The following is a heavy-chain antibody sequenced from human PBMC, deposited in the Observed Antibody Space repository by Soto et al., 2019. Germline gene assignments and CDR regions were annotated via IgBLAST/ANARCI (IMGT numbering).Heavy chain of an antibody. D-gene: IGHD6-19*01. CDR3: SRFIMVGGWFDPNYYHGMDV. CDR1: GYTFSNYG. Sequence: QVQLVQSGAEVKKPGASVTVSCKTSGYTFSNYGINWVRQAPGQGLEWMGWISGYNGNTNYAQTVQGRVTMTTDTAPGTVYMELRSLKSDATAIYYCSRFIMVGGWFDPNYYHGMDVWGQGTTVTVSS. J-gene: IGHJ6*02. CDR2: ISGYNGNT. V-gene: IGHV1-18*01.